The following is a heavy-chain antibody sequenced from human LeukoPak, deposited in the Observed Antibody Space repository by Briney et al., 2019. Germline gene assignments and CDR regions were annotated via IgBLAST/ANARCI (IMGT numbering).Heavy chain of an antibody. CDR2: IHLSGRT. Sequence: SGTLSLTCGVSGGSITTTNWWSWGRQPPGQGLEWIGEIHLSGRTNYTPSLNSRVTLALDTPNTHLSLSLPSVTAADTAVYYCSRENGAFSPFGYWGQGTLVTVPS. D-gene: IGHD2-8*01. CDR3: SRENGAFSPFGY. CDR1: GGSITTTNW. J-gene: IGHJ4*02. V-gene: IGHV4-4*02.